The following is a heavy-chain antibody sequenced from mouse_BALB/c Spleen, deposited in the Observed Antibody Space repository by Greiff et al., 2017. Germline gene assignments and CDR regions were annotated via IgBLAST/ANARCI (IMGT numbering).Heavy chain of an antibody. V-gene: IGHV1-54*01. Sequence: VQLQQSGAELVRPGTSVKVSCTASGYAFTDTLIEWVKQRPGQGLEWIGVINPGSGGTNYNEKFKGKATLTADKSSSTAYLQLSSLTSDDSAVYFCARGGNYAMDYWGQGTSVTVSS. CDR3: ARGGNYAMDY. J-gene: IGHJ4*01. CDR1: GYAFTDTL. CDR2: INPGSGGT.